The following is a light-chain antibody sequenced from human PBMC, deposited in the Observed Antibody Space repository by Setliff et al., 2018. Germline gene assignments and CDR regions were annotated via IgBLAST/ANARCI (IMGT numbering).Light chain of an antibody. V-gene: IGLV2-11*01. J-gene: IGLJ3*02. Sequence: TPPRSVSGSPGQSVTISCTGTSTDVGGYNYVSWYQQHPGEAPKLMIYDVTKRPSGVPDRFSGSKSGNTASLTISGLQAEDEADYYCCSYAGTYLERVFGGGTKVTVL. CDR2: DVT. CDR1: STDVGGYNY. CDR3: CSYAGTYLERV.